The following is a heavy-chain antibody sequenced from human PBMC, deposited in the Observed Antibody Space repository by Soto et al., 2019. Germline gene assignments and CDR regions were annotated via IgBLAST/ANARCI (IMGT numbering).Heavy chain of an antibody. CDR2: ISSSGSTI. Sequence: GGSLRLSFAASGFTFSSYEMNWVRQAPGKGLEWVSYISSSGSTIYYADSVKGRFTISRDNAKNSLYLQMNSLRAEDTAVYYCARDGYYDSSGPPTDYWGQGTLVTVSS. V-gene: IGHV3-48*03. CDR1: GFTFSSYE. CDR3: ARDGYYDSSGPPTDY. D-gene: IGHD3-22*01. J-gene: IGHJ4*02.